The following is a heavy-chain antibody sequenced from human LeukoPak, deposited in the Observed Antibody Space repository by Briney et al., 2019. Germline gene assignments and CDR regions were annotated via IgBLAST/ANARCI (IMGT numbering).Heavy chain of an antibody. D-gene: IGHD4-17*01. Sequence: SETLSLTCTVSGGSISSSSYYWGWIRQPPGKGLEWIGSIYYSGSTYYNPSLKSRVTISVDTSKNQFSLKLSSVTAADTAVYYCARARGHDYGDAILVDYWGQGTLVTVSS. J-gene: IGHJ4*02. CDR2: IYYSGST. CDR1: GGSISSSSYY. CDR3: ARARGHDYGDAILVDY. V-gene: IGHV4-39*07.